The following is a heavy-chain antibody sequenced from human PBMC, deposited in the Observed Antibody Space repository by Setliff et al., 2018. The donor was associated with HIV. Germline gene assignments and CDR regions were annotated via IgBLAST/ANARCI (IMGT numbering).Heavy chain of an antibody. CDR1: GRSLTGYV. Sequence: PSETLSLTGAVYGRSLTGYVWTWTRQSPGKWLERVGQANRDRVAHYNPSRRSRVTISVDTSKNQFSLKLTSMTAADTAVYYCARGWFRGPIISPGTYFSYGLDVWGQGTPVTVSS. CDR2: ANRDRVA. D-gene: IGHD3-10*01. CDR3: ARGWFRGPIISPGTYFSYGLDV. J-gene: IGHJ6*02. V-gene: IGHV4-34*01.